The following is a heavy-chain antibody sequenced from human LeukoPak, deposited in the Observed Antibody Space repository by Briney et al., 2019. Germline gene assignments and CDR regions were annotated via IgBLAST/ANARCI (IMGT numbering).Heavy chain of an antibody. J-gene: IGHJ4*02. V-gene: IGHV4-59*08. Sequence: SETLSLTCTVSGGSLSNYYWSWIRQPPGKGLEWIGYIFYSGSTNYNPSLKSRVTISVDTSKNQFSLKLNSVTAADTAVYFCARRAYSAAYWKHFDYWGQGTLITVSS. D-gene: IGHD1-1*01. CDR2: IFYSGST. CDR3: ARRAYSAAYWKHFDY. CDR1: GGSLSNYY.